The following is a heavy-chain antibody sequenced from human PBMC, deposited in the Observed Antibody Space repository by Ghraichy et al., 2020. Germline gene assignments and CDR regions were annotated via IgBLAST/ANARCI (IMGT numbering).Heavy chain of an antibody. V-gene: IGHV3-33*01. D-gene: IGHD6-13*01. J-gene: IGHJ4*02. CDR3: AFYSSSWYVWGEYYFDY. CDR2: IWYDGSNK. Sequence: GGSLRLSCAASGFTFSSYGMHWVRQAPGKGLEWVAVIWYDGSNKYYADSVKGRFTISRDNSKNTLYLQMNSLRAEDTAVYYCAFYSSSWYVWGEYYFDYWGQGTLVTVSS. CDR1: GFTFSSYG.